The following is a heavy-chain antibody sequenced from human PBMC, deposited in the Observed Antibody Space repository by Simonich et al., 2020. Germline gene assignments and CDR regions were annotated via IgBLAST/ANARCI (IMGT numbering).Heavy chain of an antibody. J-gene: IGHJ3*02. CDR3: ARDYSNDDAFEI. Sequence: EVLLVVSGVGLVQPGGSLRRSCAASGFTFLSYWMNWVRQAPGKGRVGVSRNNSDGSSTSYADSVKGRFTISRDNAKTTLYLQMNSLRAEDTAVYYCARDYSNDDAFEIWGQGTMVTVSS. CDR2: NNSDGSST. V-gene: IGHV3-74*01. CDR1: GFTFLSYW. D-gene: IGHD4-4*01.